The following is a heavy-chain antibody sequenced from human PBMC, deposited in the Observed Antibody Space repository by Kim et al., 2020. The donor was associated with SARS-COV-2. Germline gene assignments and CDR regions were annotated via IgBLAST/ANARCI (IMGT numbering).Heavy chain of an antibody. V-gene: IGHV3-33*01. J-gene: IGHJ4*02. CDR2: NK. D-gene: IGHD1-26*01. CDR3: AREIGSYENY. Sequence: NKYYADSVQGRFTISRDNSKNTLYLQMNSLRAEDTAVYYCAREIGSYENYWGQGTLVTVSS.